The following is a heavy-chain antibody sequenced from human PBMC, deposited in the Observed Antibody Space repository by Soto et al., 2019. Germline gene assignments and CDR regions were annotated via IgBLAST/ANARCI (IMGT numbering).Heavy chain of an antibody. J-gene: IGHJ4*02. D-gene: IGHD3-10*01. CDR3: ARWFTYGNFDYFDY. Sequence: QPGGSLRLSCAASGFTFSNYGMRWVRQAPGEGLVWVSRIDSGGRTTTYADSVKGRFTISRDNAKNTLYLQMNGLRAEDTALYYCARWFTYGNFDYFDYWGQGTQVTVSS. V-gene: IGHV3-74*01. CDR2: IDSGGRTT. CDR1: GFTFSNYG.